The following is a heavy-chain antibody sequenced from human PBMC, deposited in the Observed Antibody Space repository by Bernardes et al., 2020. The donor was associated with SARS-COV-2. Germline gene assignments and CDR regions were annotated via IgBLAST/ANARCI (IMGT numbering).Heavy chain of an antibody. Sequence: GGSLRLSCAASGFMFSTYGMNWVRQAPGKVLEWVSAISGSGGSTYYADSVKGRFTISRDNSKNTLYLQMNSLRAEDTAVYYCAKGYCSSTSCYAFYYYYGMDVWGQGTTVTVSS. D-gene: IGHD2-2*01. CDR3: AKGYCSSTSCYAFYYYYGMDV. V-gene: IGHV3-23*01. CDR1: GFMFSTYG. J-gene: IGHJ6*02. CDR2: ISGSGGST.